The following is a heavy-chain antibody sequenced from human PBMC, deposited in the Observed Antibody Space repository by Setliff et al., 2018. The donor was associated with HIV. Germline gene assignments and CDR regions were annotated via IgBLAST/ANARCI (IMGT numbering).Heavy chain of an antibody. CDR2: VYYSGST. CDR1: GGSISSSGPGYY. J-gene: IGHJ5*02. V-gene: IGHV4-39*01. D-gene: IGHD3-22*01. CDR3: ARQIWNESPGYGFDP. Sequence: SETLSLTCTVSGGSISSSGPGYYWGWVRQPPGGGLEWIGNVYYSGSTYYNPSLRSRVAISVDTSKNQLSLRLSSVTAADTAVYYCARQIWNESPGYGFDPWGQGTLVTV.